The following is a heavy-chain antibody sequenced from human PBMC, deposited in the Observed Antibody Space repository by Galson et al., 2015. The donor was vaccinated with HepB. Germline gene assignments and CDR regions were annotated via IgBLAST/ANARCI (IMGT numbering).Heavy chain of an antibody. D-gene: IGHD4-17*01. Sequence: SETLSLTCNVSGASISSYYWSWIRQPAGKGLEWIGRMHSSGSSSYNPSLETRLTMAVDTSKNQLSLKLASVTAADTAVYYCAREVATVTSGLAVEDYMDVWGKGTTVIVSS. CDR2: MHSSGSS. J-gene: IGHJ6*03. CDR1: GASISSYY. CDR3: AREVATVTSGLAVEDYMDV. V-gene: IGHV4-4*07.